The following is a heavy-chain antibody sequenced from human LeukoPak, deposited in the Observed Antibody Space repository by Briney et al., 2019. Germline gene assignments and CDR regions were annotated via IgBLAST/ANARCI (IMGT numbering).Heavy chain of an antibody. CDR3: ARDFEITMVRGVPWD. Sequence: ASVKVSCKASGYTFTSYAMNWVRQAPGQGLEWMGWINTNTGNPTYAQGFTGRFVFSLDTSVSTAYLQISSLKAEDTAVYYCARDFEITMVRGVPWDWGQGTLVTVSS. CDR2: INTNTGNP. V-gene: IGHV7-4-1*02. J-gene: IGHJ4*02. D-gene: IGHD3-10*01. CDR1: GYTFTSYA.